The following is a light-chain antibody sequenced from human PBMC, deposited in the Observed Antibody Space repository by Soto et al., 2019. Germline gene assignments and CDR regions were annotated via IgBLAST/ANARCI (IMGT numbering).Light chain of an antibody. Sequence: IHFTQCPSSLSASLLDTLTIICGASQGISTYLAWYQQKPGKAPKLLIYAASTLQSGVSSRFSGSGSGTDFTLTISSLQPEDFATYYCQQLNSYPPTFGQGTRLEI. CDR1: QGISTY. V-gene: IGKV1-9*01. CDR3: QQLNSYPPT. CDR2: AAS. J-gene: IGKJ5*01.